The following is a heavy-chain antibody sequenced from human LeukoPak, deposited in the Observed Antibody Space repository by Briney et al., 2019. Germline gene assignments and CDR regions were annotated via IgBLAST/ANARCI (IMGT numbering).Heavy chain of an antibody. Sequence: PSETLSLTCAVYGGSFSGYYWSWLRQPPGKGLEWIGEINHSGSTNYNPSLKSRVTISVDTSKNQFSLRLSSVTAADTAVYYCARGFLYGRPRTFDIWGQGTMVTVSS. CDR2: INHSGST. CDR1: GGSFSGYY. D-gene: IGHD4-17*01. J-gene: IGHJ3*02. V-gene: IGHV4-34*01. CDR3: ARGFLYGRPRTFDI.